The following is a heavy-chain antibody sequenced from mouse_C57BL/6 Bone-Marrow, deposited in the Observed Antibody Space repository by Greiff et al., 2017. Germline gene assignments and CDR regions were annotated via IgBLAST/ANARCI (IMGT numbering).Heavy chain of an antibody. CDR1: GYTFTSYW. CDR2: IYPTSGRT. Sequence: QVQLQQPGAELVKPGASVKMSCKASGYTFTSYWITWVKQRPGQGLEWIGDIYPTSGRTNYNEKFKRKAILTVDTSSNTAYMQLCSLTSEDSAVCYGASSGPLGRSFDYWGQGTTLTVSS. J-gene: IGHJ2*01. D-gene: IGHD4-1*01. CDR3: ASSGPLGRSFDY. V-gene: IGHV1-55*01.